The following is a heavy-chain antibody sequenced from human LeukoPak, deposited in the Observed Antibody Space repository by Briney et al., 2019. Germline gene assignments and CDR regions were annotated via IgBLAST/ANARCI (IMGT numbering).Heavy chain of an antibody. D-gene: IGHD4/OR15-4a*01. CDR3: ARRAGAYSHPYDY. Sequence: GGTLRLSCAASGFTFSSYGMSWVRQAPGKGLEWVSFIYSDNTHYSHSVKGRFTISRDNSKNTLYLQMNSLRAEDTAVYYCARRAGAYSHPYDYWGQGTLVTVSS. CDR2: IYSDNT. V-gene: IGHV3-53*01. CDR1: GFTFSSYG. J-gene: IGHJ4*02.